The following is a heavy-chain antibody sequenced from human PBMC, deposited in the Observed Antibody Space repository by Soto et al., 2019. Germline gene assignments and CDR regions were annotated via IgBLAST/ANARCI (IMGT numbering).Heavy chain of an antibody. CDR1: GFTFSSYG. J-gene: IGHJ4*02. CDR2: IWYDGSNK. Sequence: GGSLRLSCAASGFTFSSYGMHWVRQAPGKGLEWVAVIWYDGSNKYYADSVKGRFTISRDNSKNTLYLQMNSLRAEDTAVYYCARGGVYYDSSGYHFDYWGQGTLVTVSS. CDR3: ARGGVYYDSSGYHFDY. V-gene: IGHV3-33*01. D-gene: IGHD3-22*01.